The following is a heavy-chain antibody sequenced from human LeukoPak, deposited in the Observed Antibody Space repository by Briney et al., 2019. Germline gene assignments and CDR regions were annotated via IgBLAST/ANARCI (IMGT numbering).Heavy chain of an antibody. J-gene: IGHJ4*02. D-gene: IGHD2-15*01. Sequence: PSGTQSLTCAVSGGSISSSNWWSWVRQPPGKGLEWIGEIYHSGSTNYNPSLKSRVTISVDTSKNQFSLKLSSVTAADTAVYYCARGVGYCSGGSCYTNVDTAMVTSLYYFDYWGQGTLVTVSS. CDR3: ARGVGYCSGGSCYTNVDTAMVTSLYYFDY. V-gene: IGHV4-4*02. CDR2: IYHSGST. CDR1: GGSISSSNW.